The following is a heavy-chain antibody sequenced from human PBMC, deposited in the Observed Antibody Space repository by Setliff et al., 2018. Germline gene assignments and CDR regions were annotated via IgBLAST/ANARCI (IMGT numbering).Heavy chain of an antibody. CDR1: GFTFGIYW. V-gene: IGHV3-7*04. CDR2: IKGDDGER. Sequence: LRLSCSASGFTFGIYWMSWVRQAPGKGLEWVANIKGDDGERYYVDSVKGRFTVSRDNAKNTLFLQMDSLRVDDTAVYYCGRAGKPYAIDVWGQGTLVTVSS. CDR3: GRAGKPYAIDV. J-gene: IGHJ3*01.